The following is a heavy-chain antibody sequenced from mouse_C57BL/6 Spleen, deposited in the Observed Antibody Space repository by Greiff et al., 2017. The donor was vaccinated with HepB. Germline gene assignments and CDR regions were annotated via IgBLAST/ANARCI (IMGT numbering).Heavy chain of an antibody. CDR3: ARGENYSNSAWFAY. J-gene: IGHJ3*01. V-gene: IGHV1-50*01. CDR1: GYTFTSYW. CDR2: IDPSDSYT. D-gene: IGHD2-5*01. Sequence: VQLQQPGAELVKPGASVKLSCKASGYTFTSYWMQWVKQRPGQGLEWIGEIDPSDSYTNYNQKFKGKATLTVDTSSSTAYMQLSSLTSEDSAVYYCARGENYSNSAWFAYWGQGTLVTVSA.